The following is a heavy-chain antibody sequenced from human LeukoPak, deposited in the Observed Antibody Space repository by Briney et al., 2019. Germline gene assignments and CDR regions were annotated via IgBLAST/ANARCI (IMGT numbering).Heavy chain of an antibody. D-gene: IGHD3-22*01. CDR3: AKDRPNFHENSGHYYRRDGDS. CDR2: MCGTAGCT. J-gene: IGHJ5*01. V-gene: IGHV3-23*01. Sequence: GGSLTLSCQASGFTFYMYAMSWVRQAPGKGLEWVASMCGTAGCTFYPDSVKGRFTISRDNSKNVLYLRMNSLTAEDTAVYYCAKDRPNFHENSGHYYRRDGDSWGQGTLVTVSS. CDR1: GFTFYMYA.